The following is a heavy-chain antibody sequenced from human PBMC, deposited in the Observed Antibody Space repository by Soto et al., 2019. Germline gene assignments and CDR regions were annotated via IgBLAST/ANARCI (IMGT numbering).Heavy chain of an antibody. CDR2: IIPIFGTA. J-gene: IGHJ4*02. Sequence: GASVKVSCKASEGTFSSYSISWVRQAPGQGLEWMGGIIPIFGTANYAQKFQGRVTITADESTSTAYMELSSLRSEDTAVYYCAKDRYSGTCPTDFDYWGQGSLVTVSS. D-gene: IGHD1-26*01. CDR1: EGTFSSYS. V-gene: IGHV1-69*13. CDR3: AKDRYSGTCPTDFDY.